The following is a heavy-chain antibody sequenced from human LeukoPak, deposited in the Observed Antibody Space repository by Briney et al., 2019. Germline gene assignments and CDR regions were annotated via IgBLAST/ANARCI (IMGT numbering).Heavy chain of an antibody. V-gene: IGHV1-2*02. Sequence: ASVKVSCKTSRYTSTDFYMHWVRQAPGQGLEWMGWINYKSGGTISAQKFQGRVTMTRDTSINTAYMEVGRLTSDDTAVYYCASLYYDFWSGYYGWFDPWGQGTLVTVSS. CDR3: ASLYYDFWSGYYGWFDP. J-gene: IGHJ5*02. CDR1: RYTSTDFY. D-gene: IGHD3-3*01. CDR2: INYKSGGT.